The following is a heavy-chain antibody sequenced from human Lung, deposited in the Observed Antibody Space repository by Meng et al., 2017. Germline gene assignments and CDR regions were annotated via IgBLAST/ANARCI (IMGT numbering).Heavy chain of an antibody. Sequence: GHLVGSGGDLVKPGGSLRPSCAAVGFYFNNAWMSWVRQAPGKGLEWVGRIKSNTDGGTAEYAAPVTGRFTISRDDSKSTLYLQMSGLRIDDTGVYYCTWDDKAVSDYWGQGTLVTVSS. CDR2: IKSNTDGGTA. J-gene: IGHJ4*02. CDR1: GFYFNNAW. CDR3: TWDDKAVSDY. V-gene: IGHV3-15*01. D-gene: IGHD1-26*01.